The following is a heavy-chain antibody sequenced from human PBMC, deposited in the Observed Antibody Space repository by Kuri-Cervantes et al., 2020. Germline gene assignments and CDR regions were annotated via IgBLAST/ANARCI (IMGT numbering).Heavy chain of an antibody. CDR3: ARDSGAVIADS. CDR2: IKQDGGQK. V-gene: IGHV3-7*01. Sequence: GESLKISCAASGFTFSSYGMHWVRQAPGKGLEWVTSIKQDGGQKYYLDSVKGRFTISKDNARNSLYLQMSSLRAEDTAVHYCARDSGAVIADSWGQGTLVTVSS. J-gene: IGHJ4*02. D-gene: IGHD3-10*01. CDR1: GFTFSSYG.